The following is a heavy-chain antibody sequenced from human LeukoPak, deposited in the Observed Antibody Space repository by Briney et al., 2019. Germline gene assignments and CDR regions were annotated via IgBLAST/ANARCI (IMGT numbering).Heavy chain of an antibody. V-gene: IGHV3-21*01. CDR1: GFTFSSYS. CDR2: ISSSSSYI. CDR3: ARDQGGYYYDSSGYFFDY. Sequence: GGSLRLSCAASGFTFSSYSMNWVRQAPGKGLEWVSSISSSSSYIYYADSVKGRFTISRDNAKNSLYLQMNSLRAEDTAVYYCARDQGGYYYDSSGYFFDYWGQGTRVTVSS. J-gene: IGHJ4*02. D-gene: IGHD3-22*01.